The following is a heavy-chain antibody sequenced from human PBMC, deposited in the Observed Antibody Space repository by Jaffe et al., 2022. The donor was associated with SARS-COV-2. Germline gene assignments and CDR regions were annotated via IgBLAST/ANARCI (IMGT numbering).Heavy chain of an antibody. CDR1: GGSISSSNW. V-gene: IGHV4-4*02. D-gene: IGHD2-2*01. J-gene: IGHJ6*02. CDR2: IYHSGSS. CDR3: ASLQVDRPVPAALEDYYYGMDV. Sequence: QVQLQESGPGLVKPSGTLSLTCAVSGGSISSSNWWSWVRQPPGKGLEWIGEIYHSGSSNYNPSLKSRVTISVDKSKNQFSLKLSSVTAADTAVYYCASLQVDRPVPAALEDYYYGMDVWGQGTTVTVSS.